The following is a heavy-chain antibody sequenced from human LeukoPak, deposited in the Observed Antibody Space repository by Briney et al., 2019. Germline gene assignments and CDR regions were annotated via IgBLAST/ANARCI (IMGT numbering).Heavy chain of an antibody. D-gene: IGHD6-19*01. J-gene: IGHJ6*03. Sequence: SETLSLTCAVYGGSFSGYYWSWIRQPPGKGLEWIGDINHSGNTNYNPSLKSRVTMSVDTSKNQFSLKLSSVTAADTAVYYCARVWTVAGVYYYYYMDVWGKGTTVTVSS. V-gene: IGHV4-34*01. CDR1: GGSFSGYY. CDR2: INHSGNT. CDR3: ARVWTVAGVYYYYYMDV.